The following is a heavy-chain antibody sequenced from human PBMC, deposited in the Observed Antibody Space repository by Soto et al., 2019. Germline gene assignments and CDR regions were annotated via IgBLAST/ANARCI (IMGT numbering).Heavy chain of an antibody. J-gene: IGHJ4*02. V-gene: IGHV3-7*03. CDR3: ARVGGQQLKFEY. Sequence: GGSLRLSCAASGFTFSSYWMSWVRQAPGKGLEWVENIKQDGSEKYYVDSVKGRFTISRDNAKNSLYRQMNSLRAEDTYVYYCARVGGQQLKFEYWGQGTLVTVSS. D-gene: IGHD6-13*01. CDR2: IKQDGSEK. CDR1: GFTFSSYW.